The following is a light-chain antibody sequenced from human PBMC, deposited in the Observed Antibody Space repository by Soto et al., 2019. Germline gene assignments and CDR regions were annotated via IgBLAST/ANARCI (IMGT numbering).Light chain of an antibody. Sequence: DIQMTQSPSTLSAYVGDRVTITCRASQSISRWLAWYQQKPGKAPKLLIYDASSLQSGVPSRFSGSGSGTEFTLTISSLQSEDFAVYYCQQYNNWPPWTFGQGTKVDIK. CDR3: QQYNNWPPWT. CDR2: DAS. V-gene: IGKV1-5*01. J-gene: IGKJ1*01. CDR1: QSISRW.